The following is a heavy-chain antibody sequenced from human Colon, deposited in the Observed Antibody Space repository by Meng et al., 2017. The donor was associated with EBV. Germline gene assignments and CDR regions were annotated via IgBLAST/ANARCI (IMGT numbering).Heavy chain of an antibody. Sequence: QVQLQESGPGLVKPSXXLSLTCDVSGGSSRNDRWWSWVRQAPGKGLEWIGEIYHSGRTNYNPSVKSRVSMSVDKSQNHFSLRLSSVTAADTAVYYCTTLYGDSISWGQGTLVTVSS. CDR3: TTLYGDSIS. CDR2: IYHSGRT. CDR1: GGSSRNDRW. V-gene: IGHV4-4*02. J-gene: IGHJ4*02. D-gene: IGHD4-17*01.